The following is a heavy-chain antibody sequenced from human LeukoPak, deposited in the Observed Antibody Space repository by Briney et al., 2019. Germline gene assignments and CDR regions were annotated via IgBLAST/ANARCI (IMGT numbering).Heavy chain of an antibody. V-gene: IGHV3-48*04. CDR2: ISSSSSTI. CDR1: GFTFSSYS. J-gene: IGHJ4*02. D-gene: IGHD6-13*01. CDR3: GRGDYSSSWYLDH. Sequence: GGSLRLSCVASGFTFSSYSMNWVRQAPGKGLEWVSYISSSSSTIYYADSVKGRFTISRDNAKNSLYLQMNSLRAEDTAVYYCGRGDYSSSWYLDHWGQGTLVTVSS.